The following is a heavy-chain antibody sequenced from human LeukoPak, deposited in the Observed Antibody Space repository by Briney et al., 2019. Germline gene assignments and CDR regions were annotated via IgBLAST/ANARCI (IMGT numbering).Heavy chain of an antibody. Sequence: QPGGSLRLSCAASGFTVSRNYMTWVRQAPGKGLEWVSIIYSGGSTYYADSVKGRFTISRDNSKNTLYLQMNSLRAEDTAVYYCARASARYGSGTGVFDPWGQGTLVTVSS. V-gene: IGHV3-66*01. D-gene: IGHD3-10*01. CDR1: GFTVSRNY. J-gene: IGHJ5*02. CDR2: IYSGGST. CDR3: ARASARYGSGTGVFDP.